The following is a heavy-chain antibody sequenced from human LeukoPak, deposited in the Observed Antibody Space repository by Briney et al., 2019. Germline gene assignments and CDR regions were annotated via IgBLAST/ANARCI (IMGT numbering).Heavy chain of an antibody. D-gene: IGHD5-24*01. CDR2: ISGSGGST. V-gene: IGHV3-23*01. J-gene: IGHJ4*02. CDR1: GFTFSSYA. Sequence: GGSLRLSCAASGFTFSSYAMSWVRQAPGKGLEWVSAISGSGGSTYYADSVKGRFTISRDNSKNTPYLQMNSLRAEDTAVYYCVKDDGWVQYANWGQGTLVTVSS. CDR3: VKDDGWVQYAN.